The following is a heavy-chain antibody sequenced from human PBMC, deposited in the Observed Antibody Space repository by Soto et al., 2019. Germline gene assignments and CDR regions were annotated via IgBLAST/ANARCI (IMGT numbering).Heavy chain of an antibody. D-gene: IGHD3-3*01. CDR2: ISGSGGST. J-gene: IGHJ4*02. CDR1: GFTFSSYA. V-gene: IGHV3-23*01. Sequence: GGSLRLSCAASGFTFSSYAMSWVRQAPGKGLEWVSAISGSGGSTYYADSVKGRFTISRDNSKNTLYLQMNSLRAEDTAVYYCAKDTYYDFWSGPKLNYFVYWGQGTLVTGSS. CDR3: AKDTYYDFWSGPKLNYFVY.